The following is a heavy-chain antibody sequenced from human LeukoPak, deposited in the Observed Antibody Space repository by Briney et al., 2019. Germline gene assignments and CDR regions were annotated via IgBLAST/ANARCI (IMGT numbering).Heavy chain of an antibody. Sequence: LQTLSLTCAISGDSVSSNSAAWTWIRQCPSRGLEWLGRTDYRSKWYNDYAPSVRGRITINADTSKNQLSLQLNSVTPEDTAVYYCARTSGSSATTDYWGQGTLVTASS. CDR2: TDYRSKWYN. J-gene: IGHJ4*02. CDR3: ARTSGSSATTDY. V-gene: IGHV6-1*01. D-gene: IGHD1-1*01. CDR1: GDSVSSNSAA.